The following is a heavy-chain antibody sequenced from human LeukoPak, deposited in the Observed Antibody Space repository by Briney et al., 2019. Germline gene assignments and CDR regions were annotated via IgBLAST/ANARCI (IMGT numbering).Heavy chain of an antibody. Sequence: SETLSLTCAVYGGSFSGYYWSWIRQPPGKGLEWIGEINHSGSTNYNPSLKSRVTISVDTSKNQFSLKRSSVTAADTAVYYCARYCSSTSCYYTFDPWGQGTLVTVSS. V-gene: IGHV4-34*01. CDR1: GGSFSGYY. CDR3: ARYCSSTSCYYTFDP. D-gene: IGHD2-2*01. CDR2: INHSGST. J-gene: IGHJ5*02.